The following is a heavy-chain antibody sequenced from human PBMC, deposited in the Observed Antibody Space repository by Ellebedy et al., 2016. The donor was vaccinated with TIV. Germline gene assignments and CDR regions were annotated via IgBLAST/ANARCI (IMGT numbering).Heavy chain of an antibody. CDR3: ARDCTNGVCYLDGYPDDY. Sequence: ASVKVSXXVSGYTLTELSMHWVRQAPGQRLEWMGWVNAGNGNTKYSQKFQGRVTITADESTSTAYMELSSLRSEDTAVYYCARDCTNGVCYLDGYPDDYWGQGTLVTVSS. J-gene: IGHJ4*02. CDR2: VNAGNGNT. D-gene: IGHD2-8*01. CDR1: GYTLTELS. V-gene: IGHV1-3*01.